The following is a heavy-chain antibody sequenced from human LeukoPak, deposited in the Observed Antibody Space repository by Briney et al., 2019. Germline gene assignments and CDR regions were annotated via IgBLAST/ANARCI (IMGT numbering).Heavy chain of an antibody. CDR2: IYYSGST. V-gene: IGHV4-31*03. J-gene: IGHJ6*02. CDR1: GGSISSGGYY. CDR3: ARASQSYYYDSSGYSHEPYYYYGMDV. Sequence: SETLSLTCTVSGGSISSGGYYWSWIRQHPGKGLEWIGYIYYSGSTYYNPSLKSRVTISVDTSKNQFSLKLSSVTAADTAVYYCARASQSYYYDSSGYSHEPYYYYGMDVWGQGTTVTVSS. D-gene: IGHD3-22*01.